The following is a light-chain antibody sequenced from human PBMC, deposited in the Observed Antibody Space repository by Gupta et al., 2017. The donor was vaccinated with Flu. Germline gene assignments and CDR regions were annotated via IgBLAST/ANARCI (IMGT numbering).Light chain of an antibody. CDR1: QTISNY. J-gene: IGKJ2*01. CDR3: QPRHSWPRN. V-gene: IGKV3-11*01. CDR2: DTY. Sequence: VLTQSPATLSLSPGDRATLSCKASQTISNYLGWYQQRPGQAPSLLIYDTYKRATGVPARFSGSGSGTDFTLTIDSLEPEDFAVYYCQPRHSWPRNFGQGTKVE.